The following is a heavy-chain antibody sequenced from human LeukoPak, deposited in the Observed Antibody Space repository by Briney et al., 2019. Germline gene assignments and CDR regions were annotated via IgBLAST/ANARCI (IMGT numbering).Heavy chain of an antibody. D-gene: IGHD1-26*01. V-gene: IGHV3-7*01. J-gene: IGHJ4*02. CDR2: IKPDGSEK. Sequence: GGSLRLSCAASAFTFDNYWMSWVRQAPGKGLEWVANIKPDGSEKHYVDSVEGRFTISRDNTKNSVYLQMNSLRAEDTAVYYCAGERKVGATDFDYWGQGTLVTVSS. CDR3: AGERKVGATDFDY. CDR1: AFTFDNYW.